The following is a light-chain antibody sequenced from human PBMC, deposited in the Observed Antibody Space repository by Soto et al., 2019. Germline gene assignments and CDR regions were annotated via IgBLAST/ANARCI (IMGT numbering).Light chain of an antibody. J-gene: IGKJ5*01. CDR2: GAS. CDR3: QQYKSWPIT. CDR1: QSISRY. Sequence: EIVLTQSPGTLSLSPGERTTLSCRASQSISRYLAWYQQKPGQGPRLLIYGASSRATGTPDRFSGSGSGTEFTLTISGLQSEDFAVYYCQQYKSWPITFGQGTRLEIK. V-gene: IGKV3D-15*01.